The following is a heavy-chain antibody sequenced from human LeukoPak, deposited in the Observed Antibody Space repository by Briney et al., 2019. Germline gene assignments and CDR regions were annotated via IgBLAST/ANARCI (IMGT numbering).Heavy chain of an antibody. CDR3: ARDSIANYDSSGSYFDY. D-gene: IGHD3-22*01. Sequence: SETLSLTCAVYGGSFSGYYWSWIRQPPGKGLEWIGEINHSGSTNYNPSLKSRVTISVDTSKNQFSLKLSSVTAADTAVYYCARDSIANYDSSGSYFDYWGQGTLVTVSS. CDR1: GGSFSGYY. J-gene: IGHJ4*02. V-gene: IGHV4-34*01. CDR2: INHSGST.